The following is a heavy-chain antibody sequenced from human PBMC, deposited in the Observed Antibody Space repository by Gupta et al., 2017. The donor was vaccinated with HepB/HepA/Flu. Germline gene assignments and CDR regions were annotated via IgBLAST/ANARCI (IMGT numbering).Heavy chain of an antibody. CDR3: GKENFGGSGWYTVDS. Sequence: EVQLWESGGDLVQPGGYLRLSCAASGFTFSHYGMSWVRQAPGKGLEWVSAVNSVGRTYYTDSVKGRFAISRDNSENTLYLQMNSLRIEDTAIYYCGKENFGGSGWYTVDSWGQGTLVTVSS. J-gene: IGHJ4*02. CDR2: VNSVGRT. CDR1: GFTFSHYG. D-gene: IGHD6-19*01. V-gene: IGHV3-23*01.